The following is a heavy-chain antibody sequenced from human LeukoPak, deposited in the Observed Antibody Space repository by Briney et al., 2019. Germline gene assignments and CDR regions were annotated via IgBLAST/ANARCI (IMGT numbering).Heavy chain of an antibody. V-gene: IGHV3-23*01. CDR1: GFAFNNYA. CDR3: AKTQWKVGATDYFDY. CDR2: INDNGGQR. D-gene: IGHD1-26*01. Sequence: GGSLRLSCAASGFAFNNYAMTWVRQAPGNGLEWVSNINDNGGQRHYADSVKGRFTISRDNSKNTLFLQMDSLRAEDTAVYYCAKTQWKVGATDYFDYWGQGILVTVSS. J-gene: IGHJ4*02.